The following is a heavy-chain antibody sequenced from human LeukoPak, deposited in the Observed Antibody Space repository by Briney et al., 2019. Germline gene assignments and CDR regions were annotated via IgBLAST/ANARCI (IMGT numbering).Heavy chain of an antibody. D-gene: IGHD2-15*01. Sequence: SETLSLTCAVYGGSFSGYYWSWIRQPPGKGLEWIGEINHSGSTNYNPSLKSRVTISVDTSKNQFSLKLSSVTAADTAVYYCARAGPRRYCSGGSCPHSLDYWGQGTLVTVSS. CDR1: GGSFSGYY. V-gene: IGHV4-34*01. CDR2: INHSGST. J-gene: IGHJ4*02. CDR3: ARAGPRRYCSGGSCPHSLDY.